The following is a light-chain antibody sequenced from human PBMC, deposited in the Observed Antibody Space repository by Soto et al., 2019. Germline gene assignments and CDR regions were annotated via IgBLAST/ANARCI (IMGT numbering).Light chain of an antibody. CDR1: QTVSSSF. V-gene: IGKV3-20*01. Sequence: EIVLTQSPATLSLSPGERATLSCRASQTVSSSFLSWYQQRPGRAPRLLIYGASSRATGIPDRFSGSGSGTDFILTISRLEPEDFAVYYCQHYDNTPPSVTFGPGTKVDIK. J-gene: IGKJ3*01. CDR3: QHYDNTPPSVT. CDR2: GAS.